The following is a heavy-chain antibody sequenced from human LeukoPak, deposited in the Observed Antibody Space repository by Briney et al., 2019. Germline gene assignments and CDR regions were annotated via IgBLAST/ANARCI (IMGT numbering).Heavy chain of an antibody. J-gene: IGHJ4*02. D-gene: IGHD3-10*01. V-gene: IGHV5-51*01. Sequence: GESLKISCKGSGYSFTSYWIGWVRQMPGKGPEWMGIIYPNDSDTRYRPSFQGQVTMSVDKSISTAYLHWSSLKASDTAMYYCARQGFWGSGSFYNAPFDYWGQGTLVTVSS. CDR3: ARQGFWGSGSFYNAPFDY. CDR2: IYPNDSDT. CDR1: GYSFTSYW.